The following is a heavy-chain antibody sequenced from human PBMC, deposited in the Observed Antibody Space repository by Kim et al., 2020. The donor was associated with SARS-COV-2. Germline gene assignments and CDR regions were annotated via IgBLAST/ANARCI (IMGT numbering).Heavy chain of an antibody. Sequence: ASVKVSCKASGYTFTSYGISWVRQAPGQGLDWMGWISAHNGNTKYAQKLQGRVTMTTDTSTSTAYMDLGSLRSDDTAVYYCARAQYCSGGSGYSHQGPDYWGQGTLVTVSS. CDR1: GYTFTSYG. CDR3: ARAQYCSGGSGYSHQGPDY. J-gene: IGHJ4*02. D-gene: IGHD2-15*01. CDR2: ISAHNGNT. V-gene: IGHV1-18*01.